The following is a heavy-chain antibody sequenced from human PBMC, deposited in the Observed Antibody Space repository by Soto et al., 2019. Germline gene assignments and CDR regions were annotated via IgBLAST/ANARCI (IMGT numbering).Heavy chain of an antibody. CDR3: ARGGYGDYAGDSGFDP. CDR2: ISYDGSNK. D-gene: IGHD4-17*01. Sequence: QVQLVESGGGVVQPGRSLRLSCAASGFTFSSYAMHWVRQAPGKGLEWVAFISYDGSNKHYADSVKGRLTISRDTSKNRLYLQMNSLRPEDTAVYYCARGGYGDYAGDSGFDPWGQGTLVTVSS. J-gene: IGHJ5*02. CDR1: GFTFSSYA. V-gene: IGHV3-30-3*01.